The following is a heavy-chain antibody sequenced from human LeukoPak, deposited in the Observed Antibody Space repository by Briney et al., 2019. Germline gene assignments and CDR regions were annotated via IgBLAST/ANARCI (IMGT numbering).Heavy chain of an antibody. CDR3: ARDTYSSSWPDYFDY. J-gene: IGHJ4*02. D-gene: IGHD6-13*01. CDR2: ISAYNGNT. Sequence: GESLKISCKASGYTFTSYGISWVRQAPGQGLEWMGWISAYNGNTNYAQKLQGRVTMTTDTSTSTASMELRSLRSDDTAVYYCARDTYSSSWPDYFDYWGQGTLVTVSS. V-gene: IGHV1-18*01. CDR1: GYTFTSYG.